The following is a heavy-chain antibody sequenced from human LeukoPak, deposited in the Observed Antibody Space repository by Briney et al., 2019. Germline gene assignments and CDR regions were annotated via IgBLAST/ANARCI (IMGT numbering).Heavy chain of an antibody. CDR3: AKDIAPVLGPAAIDYYYYGMDV. J-gene: IGHJ6*02. Sequence: GGSLRLSCTASGFTFSDYYMSWIRQAPGKGLEWLSYVSQSGSTIYYADSVKGRFTISRDNAKNSLYLQMNSLRAEDTALYYCAKDIAPVLGPAAIDYYYYGMDVWGQGTTVTVSS. CDR1: GFTFSDYY. D-gene: IGHD2-2*02. CDR2: VSQSGSTI. V-gene: IGHV3-11*01.